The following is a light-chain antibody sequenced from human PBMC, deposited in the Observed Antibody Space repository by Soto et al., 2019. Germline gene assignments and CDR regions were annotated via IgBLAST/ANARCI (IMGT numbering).Light chain of an antibody. CDR2: GAS. CDR1: QSVSSSY. CDR3: QQYSRSRRT. V-gene: IGKV3-20*01. Sequence: EIVLTQSPGTLSLSPGERATLSCRASQSVSSSYLACYQQKPGQAPTLLIYGASSRATGIPDRFSGSGSGTDFTLTISSLEPEDFAVYYCQQYSRSRRTFGQGTKVEIK. J-gene: IGKJ1*01.